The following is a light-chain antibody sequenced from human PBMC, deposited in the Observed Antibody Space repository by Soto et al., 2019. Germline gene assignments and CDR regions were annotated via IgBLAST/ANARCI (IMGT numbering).Light chain of an antibody. CDR2: DAS. J-gene: IGKJ2*01. CDR1: QTISTF. V-gene: IGKV3-11*01. CDR3: QQYNSYSHT. Sequence: EIVLTQSPATLSLSPGDRATLSCRASQTISTFLAWYQHKPGQAPRLLIYDASSRAAGVPSRFRGSGSGADFSLTIVSLEPDDFATYYCQQYNSYSHTFGQGTKLEIK.